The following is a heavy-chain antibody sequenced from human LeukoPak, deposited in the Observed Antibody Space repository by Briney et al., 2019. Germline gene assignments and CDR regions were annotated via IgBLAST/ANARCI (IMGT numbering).Heavy chain of an antibody. D-gene: IGHD7-27*01. CDR1: GFTFSSYS. CDR3: VRLTGAEFDY. V-gene: IGHV3-21*01. Sequence: GGSLRLSCAASGFTFSSYSMNWVRRAPGKGLEWVSSISSSSSYIYYADSVKGRFTISRDNAKNTLHLQMSSLRAEDTAVYYCVRLTGAEFDYWGQGTLVTVSS. J-gene: IGHJ4*02. CDR2: ISSSSSYI.